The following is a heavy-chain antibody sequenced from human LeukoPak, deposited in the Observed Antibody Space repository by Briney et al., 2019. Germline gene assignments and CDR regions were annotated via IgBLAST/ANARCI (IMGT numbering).Heavy chain of an antibody. CDR2: VSYSGNT. CDR1: GGSISSFS. V-gene: IGHV4-59*01. J-gene: IGHJ3*02. CDR3: ARDPRSSTSHSFDI. Sequence: SETLSLTCTVSGGSISSFSWSWIRQPPGKELEWIGYVSYSGNTNYNPSLKSRVTMSVDPSKNQVSLKLSSVTAADTAMYYCARDPRSSTSHSFDIWGQGTMVTVSS. D-gene: IGHD6-13*01.